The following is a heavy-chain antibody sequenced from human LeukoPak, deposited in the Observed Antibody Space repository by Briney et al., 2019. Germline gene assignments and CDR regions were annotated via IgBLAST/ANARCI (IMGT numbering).Heavy chain of an antibody. CDR1: GGSISNYY. Sequence: SETLSLTCTVSGGSISNYYWSRIRQPPGKGLEWIGYIYYSGSTKYNPSLKSRVTISVDTSKNQFSLKLSSVTAADTAIYYCAKGRYSYEYWGQGTLVTVSS. CDR2: IYYSGST. V-gene: IGHV4-59*01. CDR3: AKGRYSYEY. J-gene: IGHJ4*02. D-gene: IGHD5-18*01.